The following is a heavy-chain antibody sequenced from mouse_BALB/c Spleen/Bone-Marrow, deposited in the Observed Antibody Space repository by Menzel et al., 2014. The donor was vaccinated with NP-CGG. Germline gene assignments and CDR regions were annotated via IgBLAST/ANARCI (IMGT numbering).Heavy chain of an antibody. CDR3: ARYPSYYSGYAMDY. D-gene: IGHD1-1*01. Sequence: EVQLVESGGGLVKPGGSLKLSCAASGFTFSSYTMSWVRQTPEKRREWVATISSGGGNTYYPDSVKGRFTISRDNAKNNLYLQMSSLRSEDTALYYCARYPSYYSGYAMDYWGQGTSVTVSS. CDR2: ISSGGGNT. CDR1: GFTFSSYT. V-gene: IGHV5-9*03. J-gene: IGHJ4*01.